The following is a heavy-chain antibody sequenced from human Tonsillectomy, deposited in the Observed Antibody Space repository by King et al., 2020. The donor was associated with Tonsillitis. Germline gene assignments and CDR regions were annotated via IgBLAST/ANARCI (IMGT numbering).Heavy chain of an antibody. CDR1: GFTFSSCA. J-gene: IGHJ4*02. CDR3: AKGWVEMDA. CDR2: ISGSAGGT. Sequence: EVQLVESGGGLVQPGGSLRLSCAASGFTFSSCAMTWVRQAPGMRLEWGSAISGSAGGTYYADSVKGRFTISRDNSKNTRYLQMNSLRAEDPAVYYCAKGWVEMDAWGQGTLVTVSS. D-gene: IGHD5-24*01. V-gene: IGHV3-23*04.